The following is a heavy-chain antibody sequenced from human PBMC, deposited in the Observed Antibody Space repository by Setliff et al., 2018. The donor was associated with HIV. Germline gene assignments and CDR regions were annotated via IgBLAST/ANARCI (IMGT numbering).Heavy chain of an antibody. V-gene: IGHV3-48*03. CDR2: ISGSGSAM. CDR1: GFTFSSYE. D-gene: IGHD3-22*01. CDR3: ARGHYFKDV. J-gene: IGHJ6*02. Sequence: GGSLRLSCAASGFTFSSYEMNWVRQAPGKGLEWVSYISGSGSAMYYADSVEGRFTISRDNAKNSLYLQMNSLRAEDTAVHHCARGHYFKDVWGQGTTVTV.